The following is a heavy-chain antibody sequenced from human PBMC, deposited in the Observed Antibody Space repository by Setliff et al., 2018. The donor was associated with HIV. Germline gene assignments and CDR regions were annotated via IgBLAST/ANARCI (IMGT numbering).Heavy chain of an antibody. CDR2: ISAYNGNT. CDR3: ARDVYFTFSGEVIRHYLDV. Sequence: VKVSCKASGYTFSTYGISWVRQAPGQGLEWMGWISAYNGNTNYAQKFQGRVTITADESTSTVHMELSSLTSEDTAVYYCARDVYFTFSGEVIRHYLDVWGKGTTVTVSS. CDR1: GYTFSTYG. J-gene: IGHJ6*03. V-gene: IGHV1-18*01. D-gene: IGHD3-3*01.